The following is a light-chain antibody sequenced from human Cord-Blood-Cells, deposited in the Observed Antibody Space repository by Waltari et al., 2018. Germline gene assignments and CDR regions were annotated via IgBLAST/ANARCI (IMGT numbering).Light chain of an antibody. J-gene: IGKJ1*01. CDR2: DAS. V-gene: IGKV1-33*01. Sequence: DIQMTQSPSSLSASVGDRVTITCQASQDISNYLNWYQQKPGKAPKLLIYDASNLETGVPSRFSGSGSGTDFTFTISSLQPEDIATYYSQQYDNLSWTFGQGTKVEIK. CDR1: QDISNY. CDR3: QQYDNLSWT.